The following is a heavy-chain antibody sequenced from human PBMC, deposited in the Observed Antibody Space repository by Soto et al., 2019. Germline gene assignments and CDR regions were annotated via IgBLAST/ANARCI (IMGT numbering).Heavy chain of an antibody. CDR3: AGGRGGYSRSWY. J-gene: IGHJ4*02. V-gene: IGHV4-59*01. CDR2: IYYSGGT. CDR1: GASMSSYY. Sequence: QVQLQESGPGLVEPSETLSLTCTVSGASMSSYYWSWIRQPPGKGLEWIGYIYYSGGTNYNPSLQSRLTMSLDTSKHQLSLNLSSVTAADTAFYYCAGGRGGYSRSWYWGQGTLVTVSS. D-gene: IGHD6-13*01.